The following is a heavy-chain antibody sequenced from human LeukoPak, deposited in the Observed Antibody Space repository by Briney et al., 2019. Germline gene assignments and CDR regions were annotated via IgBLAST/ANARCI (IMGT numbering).Heavy chain of an antibody. Sequence: PSETLSLTCTVSGGSISSSSYYWGWIRQPPGKGLEWIGSIYYSGSTYYNPSLKSRVTISVDTSKNQFSLKLSSVTAADTAVYYCARGWTSNWFDPWGQGTLVTVSS. J-gene: IGHJ5*02. CDR2: IYYSGST. D-gene: IGHD3/OR15-3a*01. CDR3: ARGWTSNWFDP. CDR1: GGSISSSSYY. V-gene: IGHV4-39*07.